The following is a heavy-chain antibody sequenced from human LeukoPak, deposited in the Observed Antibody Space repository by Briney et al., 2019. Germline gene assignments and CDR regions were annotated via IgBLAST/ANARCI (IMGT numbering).Heavy chain of an antibody. J-gene: IGHJ4*02. CDR1: GFTFSSYA. CDR2: ISGSGGNT. CDR3: AKDESGGYGAPAYFDY. Sequence: PGGSLRLSCAASGFTFSSYAMSWVRQAPGKGLEWVSAISGSGGNTYYADSVRGRFIISRDNSKNTLYLQMNSLSAEDTAVYYCAKDESGGYGAPAYFDYWGQGTLVTVSS. V-gene: IGHV3-23*01. D-gene: IGHD5-12*01.